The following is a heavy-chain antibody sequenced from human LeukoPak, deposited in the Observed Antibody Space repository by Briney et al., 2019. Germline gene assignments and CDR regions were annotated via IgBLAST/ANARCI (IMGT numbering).Heavy chain of an antibody. J-gene: IGHJ4*02. CDR1: GFTFSSYA. CDR2: ISGSGGST. Sequence: GGSLRLSCAASGFTFSSYAMSWVRQAPGKGLEWVSAISGSGGSTYYADSVKGRFTISRDNAKNSLYLQMNSLRAEDTAVYYCARDRHYYDSSGYGDYWGQGTLVTVSS. CDR3: ARDRHYYDSSGYGDY. D-gene: IGHD3-22*01. V-gene: IGHV3-23*01.